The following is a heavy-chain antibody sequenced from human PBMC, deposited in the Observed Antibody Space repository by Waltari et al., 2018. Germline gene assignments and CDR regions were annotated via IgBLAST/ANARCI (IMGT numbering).Heavy chain of an antibody. CDR2: ISGSGGST. D-gene: IGHD4-17*01. CDR3: ASSLYGDYTQIWGRVFDY. V-gene: IGHV3-23*01. J-gene: IGHJ4*02. Sequence: VQLLESGGGLVQSGGSLRLSCAASGFPFRRYAMTWVRQAPGKGVEWVSVISGSGGSTDYADSVKGRFTISRDNSKNTLYLQMNNLRVEDTAVYYCASSLYGDYTQIWGRVFDYWGQGTLVTVSS. CDR1: GFPFRRYA.